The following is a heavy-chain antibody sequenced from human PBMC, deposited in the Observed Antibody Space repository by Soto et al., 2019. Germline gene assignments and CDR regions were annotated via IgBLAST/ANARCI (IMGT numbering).Heavy chain of an antibody. V-gene: IGHV1-69*13. D-gene: IGHD2-15*01. CDR3: ALGYCSGGSCYSKINWFDP. CDR2: IIPIFGTA. Sequence: SVKVSCTASGGTFSSYAISWVRQAPGQGLEWMGGIIPIFGTANYAQKFQGRVTITADESTSTAYMELSSLRSEDTAVYYCALGYCSGGSCYSKINWFDPWGQGTLVTVS. J-gene: IGHJ5*01. CDR1: GGTFSSYA.